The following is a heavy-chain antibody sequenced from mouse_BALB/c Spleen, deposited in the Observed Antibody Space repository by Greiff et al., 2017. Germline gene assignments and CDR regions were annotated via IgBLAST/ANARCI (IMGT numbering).Heavy chain of an antibody. J-gene: IGHJ4*01. D-gene: IGHD2-12*01. CDR3: ARGGRRDAMDY. CDR2: ISSGGST. V-gene: IGHV5-6-5*01. Sequence: DVMLVESGGGLVKPGGSLKLSCAASGFTFSSYAMSWVRQTPEKRLEWVASISSGGSTYYPDSVKGRFTISRDNARNILYLQMSSLRSEDTAMYYCARGGRRDAMDYWGQGTSVTVSS. CDR1: GFTFSSYA.